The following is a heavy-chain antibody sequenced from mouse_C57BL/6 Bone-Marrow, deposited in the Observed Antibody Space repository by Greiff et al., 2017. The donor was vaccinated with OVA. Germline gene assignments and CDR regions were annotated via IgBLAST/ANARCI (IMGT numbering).Heavy chain of an antibody. CDR2: IYPGSGST. V-gene: IGHV1-55*01. J-gene: IGHJ2*01. CDR1: VYTFTSYW. CDR3: ARGEEITTVVEEDYFDY. D-gene: IGHD1-1*01. Sequence: QVQLQQPGAELVKPGASVKMSCKASVYTFTSYWITWVKQRPGQGLEWIGDIYPGSGSTNYNEKFKSKATLTVDTSSSTAYMQLSSLTSEDSAVYYCARGEEITTVVEEDYFDYWGQGTTLTVSS.